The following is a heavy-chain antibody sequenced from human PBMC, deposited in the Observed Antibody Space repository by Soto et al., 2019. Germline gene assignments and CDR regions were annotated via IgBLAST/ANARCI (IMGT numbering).Heavy chain of an antibody. CDR1: GGTFSSYA. D-gene: IGHD3-22*01. CDR2: IIPIFGTA. V-gene: IGHV1-69*06. Sequence: SVKVSCKASGGTFSSYAISWVRQAPGQGLEWMGGIIPIFGTANYAQKFQGRVTITADKSTSTAYMELSSLRSEDTAGYYCASATMNGAFDIWGQGTMVTVSS. J-gene: IGHJ3*02. CDR3: ASATMNGAFDI.